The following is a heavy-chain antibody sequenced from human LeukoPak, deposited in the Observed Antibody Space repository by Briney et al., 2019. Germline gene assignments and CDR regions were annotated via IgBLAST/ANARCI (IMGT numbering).Heavy chain of an antibody. CDR3: AKCPYSGSWAALDI. J-gene: IGHJ3*02. CDR2: ISGSGGGT. Sequence: GGSLRLSCVASGFTFSSYAMSWVCLAPGRGLEWVSAISGSGGGTYYADSVKGPFTISRDNSKNTLYLQMNSLRAEDTAVYYCAKCPYSGSWAALDIWGQGTMVTVSS. V-gene: IGHV3-23*01. D-gene: IGHD1-26*01. CDR1: GFTFSSYA.